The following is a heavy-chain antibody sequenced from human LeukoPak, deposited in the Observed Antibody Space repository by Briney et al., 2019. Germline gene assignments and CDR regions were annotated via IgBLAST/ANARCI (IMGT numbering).Heavy chain of an antibody. CDR3: ARGASGIQLWFFDP. J-gene: IGHJ5*02. D-gene: IGHD5-18*01. CDR1: GFTFSSYW. Sequence: PGGSLRLSCAGSGFTFSSYWMSWVRQPPGKGLEWVANIKQDGSEKYYVDSVKGRFIISRDNAKNSLYLQMNSLRAEDTAVYYCARGASGIQLWFFDPWGQGTLVTVSS. V-gene: IGHV3-7*01. CDR2: IKQDGSEK.